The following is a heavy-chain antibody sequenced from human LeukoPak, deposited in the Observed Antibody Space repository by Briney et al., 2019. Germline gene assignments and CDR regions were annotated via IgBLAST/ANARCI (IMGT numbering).Heavy chain of an antibody. V-gene: IGHV5-51*01. J-gene: IGHJ4*02. D-gene: IGHD3-22*01. Sequence: GESLKISCKGSVYSFTSYWIGWVRQMPGKGMEWMGIIYPGDSDTRYSPSFQGQVTTSADKSISTAYLQWSSLKASDTAMYYCARPYYFDSSGYYFFDYWGQGTLVTVSS. CDR3: ARPYYFDSSGYYFFDY. CDR1: VYSFTSYW. CDR2: IYPGDSDT.